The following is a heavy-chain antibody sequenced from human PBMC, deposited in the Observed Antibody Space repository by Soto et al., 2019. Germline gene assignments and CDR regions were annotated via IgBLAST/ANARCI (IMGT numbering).Heavy chain of an antibody. Sequence: SVTLFLTCAVHCVCFSGNYWSCIRQPPGEGLEWIGEINHSGSTNYNPSLKSRVTISVDTSKNQFSLKLSSVTAADTAVYYCARGPFRAAAGSGYYYYGMDVWGQGTTVS. D-gene: IGHD6-13*01. CDR1: CVCFSGNY. CDR3: ARGPFRAAAGSGYYYYGMDV. J-gene: IGHJ6*02. CDR2: INHSGST. V-gene: IGHV4-34*01.